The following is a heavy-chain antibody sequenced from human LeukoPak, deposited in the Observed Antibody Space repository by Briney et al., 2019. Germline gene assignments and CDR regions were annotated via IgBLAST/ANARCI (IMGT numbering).Heavy chain of an antibody. Sequence: ASVKVSCKASGYTFTSYDINWVRQATGQGLEGMGWMNPNSGNTGYAQKFQGRVTMTRNTSISTAYMELSSLRSEDTAVYYCARAPMTTVTTCFDYWGQGTLVTVSS. J-gene: IGHJ4*02. D-gene: IGHD4-17*01. CDR3: ARAPMTTVTTCFDY. V-gene: IGHV1-8*01. CDR1: GYTFTSYD. CDR2: MNPNSGNT.